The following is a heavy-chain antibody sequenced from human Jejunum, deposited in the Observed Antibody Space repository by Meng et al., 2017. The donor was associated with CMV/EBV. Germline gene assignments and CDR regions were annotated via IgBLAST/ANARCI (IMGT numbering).Heavy chain of an antibody. CDR2: INTYNGNA. V-gene: IGHV1-18*01. CDR1: YG. Sequence: YGITWVRKAPGQGLEWMGWINTYNGNANYAQSFKGRVTLTTDTSTTTAYMDLRSLTSDDTAVYFCARDVLTRYSSGWYSMGNFDYWGQGTLVTVSS. J-gene: IGHJ4*02. CDR3: ARDVLTRYSSGWYSMGNFDY. D-gene: IGHD6-19*01.